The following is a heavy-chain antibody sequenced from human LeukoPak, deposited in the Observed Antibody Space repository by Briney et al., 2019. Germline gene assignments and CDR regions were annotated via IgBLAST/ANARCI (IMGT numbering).Heavy chain of an antibody. D-gene: IGHD2-2*01. V-gene: IGHV4-39*01. Sequence: PSETLSLTCTVSGGSISSSSYYWGWIRQPPGKWLEWSGSIYYSGSTYYNPSLKSRVTISVDTSKNQFSLKLSSVTAADTAVYYCARTSSTSCCFFDYWGQGTLVRVSS. CDR2: IYYSGST. CDR1: GGSISSSSYY. CDR3: ARTSSTSCCFFDY. J-gene: IGHJ4*02.